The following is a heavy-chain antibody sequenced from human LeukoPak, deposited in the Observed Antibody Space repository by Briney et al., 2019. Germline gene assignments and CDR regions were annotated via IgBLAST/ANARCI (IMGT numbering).Heavy chain of an antibody. Sequence: GGSLRLSCAASGFTFSSYGMHWVRQAPGKGLEWVAVISYDGSNKYYADSVKGRFTISRDNSKNTLYLQMNSLRGEDTAVYYCARDSAEGGFDYWGQGTLVPVSS. V-gene: IGHV3-30*19. D-gene: IGHD6-25*01. CDR1: GFTFSSYG. J-gene: IGHJ4*02. CDR3: ARDSAEGGFDY. CDR2: ISYDGSNK.